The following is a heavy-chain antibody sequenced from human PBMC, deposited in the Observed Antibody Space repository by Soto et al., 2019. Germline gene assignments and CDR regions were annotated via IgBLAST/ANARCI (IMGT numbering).Heavy chain of an antibody. V-gene: IGHV3-9*01. CDR3: AKDGQLLPYYFDY. D-gene: IGHD2-2*01. CDR1: GFTFDDYA. CDR2: ISWNSGSI. J-gene: IGHJ4*02. Sequence: GGSLRLSCAASGFTFDDYAMHWVRQAPGKGLEWVSGISWNSGSIVYADSVKGRFTISRDNAQNSLYLQMNRLRAEDTAWYYCAKDGQLLPYYFDYWGQGTLVTVSS.